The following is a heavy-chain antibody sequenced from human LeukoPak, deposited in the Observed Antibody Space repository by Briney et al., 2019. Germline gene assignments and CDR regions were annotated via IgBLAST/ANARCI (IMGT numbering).Heavy chain of an antibody. CDR3: AKDLQHRVVGATTKGLYFDY. Sequence: GGSLRLSCAASGFTFSSYAMSWVRQASGKGLEWVSAISGSGGSTYYADSVKGRFTISRDNSKNTLYLRMNSLRAEDTAVYYCAKDLQHRVVGATTKGLYFDYWGQGTLVTVSS. D-gene: IGHD1-26*01. V-gene: IGHV3-23*01. CDR2: ISGSGGST. J-gene: IGHJ4*02. CDR1: GFTFSSYA.